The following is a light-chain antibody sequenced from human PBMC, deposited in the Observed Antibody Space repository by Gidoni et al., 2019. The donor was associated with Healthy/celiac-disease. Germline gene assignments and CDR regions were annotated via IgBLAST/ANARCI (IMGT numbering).Light chain of an antibody. J-gene: IGKJ4*01. CDR1: QRVSSSY. Sequence: DIVLTQSPGTLSLSPGERATLSCRASQRVSSSYLAWYQQKPGQAPRLLIYGASSRSTGIPDRFSGSGSGTDFTLTISRLEPEDFAVYYCQQYGGSPLTFGGGTKVEIK. V-gene: IGKV3-20*01. CDR3: QQYGGSPLT. CDR2: GAS.